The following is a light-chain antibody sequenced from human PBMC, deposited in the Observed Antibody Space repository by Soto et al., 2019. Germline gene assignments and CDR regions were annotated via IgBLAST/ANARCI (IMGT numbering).Light chain of an antibody. J-gene: IGKJ4*01. CDR1: QSLLYRSTNKNY. CDR3: HRYYSTPLT. CDR2: WAS. Sequence: DILMTLSPESLTVSVGERATINCKSSQSLLYRSTNKNYLAWYQQKPGQPPKFLIYWASTRESKVPDRFSGGGSAGDWSLTIGNVQAADVAVYYCHRYYSTPLTFGGGTKVEIK. V-gene: IGKV4-1*01.